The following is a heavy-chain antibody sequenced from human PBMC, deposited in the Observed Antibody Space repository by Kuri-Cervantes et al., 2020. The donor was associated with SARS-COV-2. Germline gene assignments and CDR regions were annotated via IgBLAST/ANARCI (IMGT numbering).Heavy chain of an antibody. CDR3: ARDRYDFWSGLGYYYYGMDV. CDR1: GFTFSSYW. D-gene: IGHD3-3*01. J-gene: IGHJ6*02. V-gene: IGHV3-74*01. CDR2: INSDGSST. Sequence: GGSLRLSCAASGFTFSSYWMHWVRQAPGKGLVWVSRINSDGSSTSYADSVKGRFTISRDNAKNTLYLRMNSLRAEDTAVYYCARDRYDFWSGLGYYYYGMDVWGQGTTVTDSS.